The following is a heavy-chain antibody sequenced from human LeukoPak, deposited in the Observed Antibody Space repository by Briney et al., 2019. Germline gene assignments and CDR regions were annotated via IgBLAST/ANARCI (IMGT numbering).Heavy chain of an antibody. V-gene: IGHV3-15*01. CDR2: IKSKTGGGTT. J-gene: IGHJ4*02. D-gene: IGHD4-11*01. CDR3: TTNLINYPSDPFDY. Sequence: GGSLRLSCAASGFTFSNAWMSWVRQAPGKGLEWVGRIKSKTGGGTTDYAAPVKGRFTISRDDSKNTLYLQMNSLKTEDTAVYYCTTNLINYPSDPFDYWGQGTLVTVSS. CDR1: GFTFSNAW.